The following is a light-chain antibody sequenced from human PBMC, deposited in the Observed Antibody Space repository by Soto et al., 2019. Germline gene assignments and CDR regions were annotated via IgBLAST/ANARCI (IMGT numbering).Light chain of an antibody. J-gene: IGLJ1*01. V-gene: IGLV1-47*01. CDR3: AAWDDSLSGLYV. CDR1: SSNIGIYY. Sequence: QSVLTQPPSASGTPGQRVTISCSGSSSNIGIYYVYWCQQLPVTAPKLLIYRNNQRPSGVPYLFSGSKSGTSASLAISGFRSEDEADYYCAAWDDSLSGLYVFGTGTKVTVL. CDR2: RNN.